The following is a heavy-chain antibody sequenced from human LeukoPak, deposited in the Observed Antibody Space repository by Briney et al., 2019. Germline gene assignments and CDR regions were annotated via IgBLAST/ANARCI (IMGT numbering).Heavy chain of an antibody. CDR2: IKYDGSQK. J-gene: IGHJ4*02. D-gene: IGHD1/OR15-1a*01. V-gene: IGHV3-7*01. CDR1: GSPFSGHW. Sequence: GGSLRLSCTVSGSPFSGHWMNWVRQAPGKGLEWVANIKYDGSQKGYVASVEGRFTISRDNAKQSVYLQMNSLRAEDTAVYYCATRNNFEYWGQGILVTVSS. CDR3: ATRNNFEY.